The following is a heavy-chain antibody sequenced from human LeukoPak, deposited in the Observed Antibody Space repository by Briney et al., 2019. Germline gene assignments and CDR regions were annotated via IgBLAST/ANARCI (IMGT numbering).Heavy chain of an antibody. V-gene: IGHV1-46*01. CDR3: ARVQYDSIGYNFDY. CDR1: GGTFSSYA. Sequence: ASVKVSCKASGGTFSSYAISWVRQAPGQGLEWMGIINPSGGSTNYAQNFRGRVTMTRDTSTSTVYMELSSLRSEDTAVYYCARVQYDSIGYNFDYWGQGTLVTVSS. D-gene: IGHD3-22*01. J-gene: IGHJ4*02. CDR2: INPSGGST.